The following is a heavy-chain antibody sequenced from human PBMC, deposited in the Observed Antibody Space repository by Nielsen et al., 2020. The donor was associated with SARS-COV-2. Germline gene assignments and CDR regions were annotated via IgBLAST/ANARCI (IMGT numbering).Heavy chain of an antibody. CDR2: ISSDGREK. V-gene: IGHV3-30*04. J-gene: IGHJ3*02. Sequence: GESLKISCAASAFTFSNYAVHWVRQAPGKGLEWVAVISSDGREKYYADSVRGRFSISRDTSKNTVYLQMTSLRTEDTAVYYCAREDSWELLRTYDALDIWGQGTMVSVSS. CDR3: AREDSWELLRTYDALDI. CDR1: AFTFSNYA. D-gene: IGHD1-26*01.